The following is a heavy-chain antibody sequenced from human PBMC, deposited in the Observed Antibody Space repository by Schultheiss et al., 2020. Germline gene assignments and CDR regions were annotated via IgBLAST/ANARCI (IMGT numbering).Heavy chain of an antibody. CDR1: RFTFSSYG. V-gene: IGHV3-33*01. Sequence: GGSLRLSCAASRFTFSSYGMHWVRQAPGKGLEWVAVIWYDGSNKYYADSVKGRFTISRDNSQNTLYLQMNSLRAEDTAVYYCARDYYDSSGRNDAFDIWGQGTLVTVSS. J-gene: IGHJ3*02. CDR2: IWYDGSNK. CDR3: ARDYYDSSGRNDAFDI. D-gene: IGHD3-22*01.